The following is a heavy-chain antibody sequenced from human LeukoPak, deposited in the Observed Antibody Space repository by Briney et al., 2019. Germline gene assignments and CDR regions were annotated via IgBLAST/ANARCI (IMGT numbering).Heavy chain of an antibody. J-gene: IGHJ3*02. CDR1: GGTFSSYA. CDR2: IIPIFGTA. D-gene: IGHD2-8*01. Sequence: SVKVSCKASGGTFSSYAISWVRQAPGQGLEWMGGIIPIFGTANYAQKFQGRVTITADESTSTAYMELSSLRSEDTAVYYCAREDIVLMAHAFDIWAKGQWSPSLQ. CDR3: AREDIVLMAHAFDI. V-gene: IGHV1-69*13.